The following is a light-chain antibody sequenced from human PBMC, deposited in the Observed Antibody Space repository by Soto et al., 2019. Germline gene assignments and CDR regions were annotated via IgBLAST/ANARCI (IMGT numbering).Light chain of an antibody. CDR1: SSNIGNNY. V-gene: IGLV1-51*01. J-gene: IGLJ2*01. CDR2: DNN. CDR3: GTWDSRLSAVV. Sequence: QSVLTQPPSVSAAPGQKVTISCSGSSSNIGNNYVSWYQHFPGTAPKLLIYDNNKRPSGIPDRFSGSKSGTSATLGITGLQTGDEADYYCGTWDSRLSAVVFGGGTKLTVL.